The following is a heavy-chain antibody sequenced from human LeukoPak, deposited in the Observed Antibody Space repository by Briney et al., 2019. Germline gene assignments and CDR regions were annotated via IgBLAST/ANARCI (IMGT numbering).Heavy chain of an antibody. V-gene: IGHV4-59*08. CDR2: IYYSGST. D-gene: IGHD6-13*01. Sequence: SETLSLTCTVSGGSISSHHWSWIRQPPEKGLEWIGYIYYSGSTNYKPSLKSRVTISVDTSKNQFSLKLTSVTAADTAVYYCARHLDIAASGTFDYWGQGTLVTVSS. CDR1: GGSISSHH. J-gene: IGHJ4*02. CDR3: ARHLDIAASGTFDY.